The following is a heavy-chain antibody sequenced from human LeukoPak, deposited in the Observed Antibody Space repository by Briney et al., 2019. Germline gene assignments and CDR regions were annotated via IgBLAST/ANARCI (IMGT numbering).Heavy chain of an antibody. V-gene: IGHV3-7*01. J-gene: IGHJ4*02. Sequence: GGSLRLSCAASGFTFSSYSMSWVRQAPGKGLEWVASIKEDGVEKYYVDSVKGRFTISRDNAKKSLYLQMNSLRADDTAVYYCARGYRSRFDYWGQGSLVTVSS. CDR2: IKEDGVEK. CDR1: GFTFSSYS. D-gene: IGHD5-18*01. CDR3: ARGYRSRFDY.